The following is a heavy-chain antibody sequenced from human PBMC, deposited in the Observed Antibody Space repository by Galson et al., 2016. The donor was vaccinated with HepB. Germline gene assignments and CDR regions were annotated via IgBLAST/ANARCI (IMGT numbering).Heavy chain of an antibody. CDR2: ISGNGIGT. J-gene: IGHJ4*02. D-gene: IGHD2-15*01. CDR3: AKGTLGQCSGSSCYPFDC. Sequence: SLRLSCAASGFTFNTYAMTWVRQAPGKGLECVATISGNGIGTAYAGSVKGRFTISRDNSKNTVYLQMNSLRAEDTAVYYCAKGTLGQCSGSSCYPFDCWGQGTLVTASS. V-gene: IGHV3-23*01. CDR1: GFTFNTYA.